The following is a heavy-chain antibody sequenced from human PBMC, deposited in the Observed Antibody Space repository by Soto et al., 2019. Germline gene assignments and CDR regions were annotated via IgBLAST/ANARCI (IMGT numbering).Heavy chain of an antibody. V-gene: IGHV4-34*01. J-gene: IGHJ4*02. Sequence: PSETLSLTCAVYGGSFSGYYWSWIRQPPGKGLEWIGEINHSGSTNYNPSLKSRVTISVDTSKNQFSLKLSSVTAADTAVYYCARWKTHDFWSGYYLRGFDYWGQGTLVTVSS. D-gene: IGHD3-3*01. CDR3: ARWKTHDFWSGYYLRGFDY. CDR2: INHSGST. CDR1: GGSFSGYY.